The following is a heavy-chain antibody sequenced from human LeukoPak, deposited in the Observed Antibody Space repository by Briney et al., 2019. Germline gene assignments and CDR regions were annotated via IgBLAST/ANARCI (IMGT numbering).Heavy chain of an antibody. CDR1: GFTFSSYS. J-gene: IGHJ3*02. CDR3: ARGGYCSGGSCYSGAFDI. D-gene: IGHD2-15*01. V-gene: IGHV3-21*01. CDR2: ISSSSSYI. Sequence: GGSLRLSCAASGFTFSSYSMNWVRQAPGKGLEWVSSISSSSSYIYYADSVKGRFTISRDNAKNSLYLQMNSLRAEDTAVYYCARGGYCSGGSCYSGAFDIWGQGTMVTVSS.